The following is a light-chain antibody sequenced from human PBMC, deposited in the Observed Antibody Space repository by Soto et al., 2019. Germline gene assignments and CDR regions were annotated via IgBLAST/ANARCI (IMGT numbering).Light chain of an antibody. CDR2: DAS. J-gene: IGKJ1*01. CDR3: QQRSNWPT. CDR1: QSVSSY. V-gene: IGKV3-11*01. Sequence: EIGLTQSPATLSLSPGERDTLSCRASQSVSSYLAWYQQKPGQAPRLLIYDASNRATGIPARFSGSGSGTDFTLTISSLEPEDFAVYYCQQRSNWPTFGQGTKV.